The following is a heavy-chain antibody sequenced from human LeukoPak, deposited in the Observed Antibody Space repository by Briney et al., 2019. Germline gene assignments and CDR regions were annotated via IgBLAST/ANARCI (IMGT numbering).Heavy chain of an antibody. V-gene: IGHV5-10-1*01. CDR1: GYSFTSYW. CDR3: ARHPSDYCSGGSCYPRQNGMDV. Sequence: GESLRISCKGSGYSFTSYWISLVRQMPGKGLEWMGRIDPSDSYTNYSPSFQGHVTISADESISTAYLQWSSLKASDTAMYYCARHPSDYCSGGSCYPRQNGMDVWGQGTTVTVSS. D-gene: IGHD2-15*01. CDR2: IDPSDSYT. J-gene: IGHJ6*02.